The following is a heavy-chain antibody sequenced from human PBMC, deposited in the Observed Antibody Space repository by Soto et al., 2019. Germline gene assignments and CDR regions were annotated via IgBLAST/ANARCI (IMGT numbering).Heavy chain of an antibody. D-gene: IGHD1-26*01. Sequence: EVQLVESGGGLVAPGGSLRLSCVASGFPLPTYTMNWVRPAPGTGLGWVSSINGRSNYKYYSDSVKGRFTISRDNTQNSLFLQMSRLGPEDTATYYCVREDGVVGASSAFDSWGQGTLVTVSS. CDR3: VREDGVVGASSAFDS. CDR2: INGRSNYK. J-gene: IGHJ4*02. V-gene: IGHV3-21*02. CDR1: GFPLPTYT.